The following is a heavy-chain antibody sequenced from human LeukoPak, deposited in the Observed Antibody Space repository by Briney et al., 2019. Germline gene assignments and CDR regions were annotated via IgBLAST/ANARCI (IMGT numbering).Heavy chain of an antibody. J-gene: IGHJ4*02. CDR3: ARTPIVIGCPDY. CDR1: GDSIYSYH. D-gene: IGHD6-19*01. V-gene: IGHV4-59*01. Sequence: SETLSLMCSVSGDSIYSYHWSWIRQPPGKGLEWIGYISYTGSTKYNPSLMSRVSMSVDASKNYFSLSLNSVTAADTAVYYCARTPIVIGCPDYWGQGALVTVSS. CDR2: ISYTGST.